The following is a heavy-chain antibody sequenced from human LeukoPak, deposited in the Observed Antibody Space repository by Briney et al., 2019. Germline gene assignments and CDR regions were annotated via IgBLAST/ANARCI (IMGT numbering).Heavy chain of an antibody. CDR3: AKDAGPQQLVFFDS. J-gene: IGHJ4*02. CDR1: GFTFSNFG. D-gene: IGHD6-6*01. V-gene: IGHV3-23*01. Sequence: GGSLRLSCTATGFTFSNFGMAWVRQAPGQGLEWVSTISGSGGNMYQADSVKGRFTISRDNSRSTLYLQMNSLRAEDTAVYYCAKDAGPQQLVFFDSWGQGTLVTVSS. CDR2: ISGSGGNM.